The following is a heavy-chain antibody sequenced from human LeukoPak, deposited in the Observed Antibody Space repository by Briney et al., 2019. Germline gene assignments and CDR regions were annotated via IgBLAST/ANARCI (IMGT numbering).Heavy chain of an antibody. CDR2: IYYSGST. CDR1: GGSISIISDY. CDR3: ARRVGARRGNFDY. V-gene: IGHV4-39*01. Sequence: SETLSLTCTVSGGSISIISDYWGWIRQPPGKGLEWIGSIYYSGSTYYNPSLKSRVTISVDTSKNQFSLKLSSVTAADTAVYYCARRVGARRGNFDYWGQGTLVTVSS. D-gene: IGHD1-26*01. J-gene: IGHJ4*02.